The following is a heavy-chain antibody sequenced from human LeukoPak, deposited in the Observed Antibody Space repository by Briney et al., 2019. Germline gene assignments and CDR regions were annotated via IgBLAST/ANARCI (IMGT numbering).Heavy chain of an antibody. CDR3: ARDGYSSGWYVTYYFDY. CDR2: ISAYNGNT. CDR1: GYTFTSYG. D-gene: IGHD6-19*01. Sequence: ASVKVSCKASGYTFTSYGISWVRQAPGQGLEWMGWISAYNGNTNYAQKLQGRVTMTTDTSTSTAYMELRSLRSEDMAVYYCARDGYSSGWYVTYYFDYWGQGTLVTVSS. J-gene: IGHJ4*02. V-gene: IGHV1-18*03.